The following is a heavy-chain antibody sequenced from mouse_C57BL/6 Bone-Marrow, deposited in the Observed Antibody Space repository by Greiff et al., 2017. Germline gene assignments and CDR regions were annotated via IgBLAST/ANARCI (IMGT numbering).Heavy chain of an antibody. D-gene: IGHD1-1*01. V-gene: IGHV1-26*01. CDR2: LNPNNGGT. CDR3: ARSSYYYGSSSPCDY. J-gene: IGHJ2*01. CDR1: GYTFTDYY. Sequence: EVQLQQSGPELVKPGASVKISCKASGYTFTDYYMNWVKPSHGKSLEWIGDLNPNNGGTSYNQKIKGKATLPVDKSSSTAYMELRSLTSEDSAGYYCARSSYYYGSSSPCDYWGQGNTLTVSS.